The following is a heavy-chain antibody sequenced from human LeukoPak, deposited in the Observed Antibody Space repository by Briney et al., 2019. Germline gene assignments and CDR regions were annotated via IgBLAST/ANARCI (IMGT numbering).Heavy chain of an antibody. V-gene: IGHV1-18*04. CDR3: ARVGVELSFDY. D-gene: IGHD1-26*01. Sequence: ASVKVSCKASGGTFSSHAIAWVRQAPGQGLEWMGWISAYNGNTNYAQKLQGRVTMTTDTSTSTAYMELRSLRSDDTAVYYCARVGVELSFDYWGQGTLVTVSS. CDR2: ISAYNGNT. CDR1: GGTFSSHA. J-gene: IGHJ4*02.